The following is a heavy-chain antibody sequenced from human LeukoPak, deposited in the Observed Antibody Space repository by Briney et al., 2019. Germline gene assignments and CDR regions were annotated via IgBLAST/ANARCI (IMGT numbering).Heavy chain of an antibody. V-gene: IGHV1-2*02. CDR2: INPNSGTT. CDR1: GYTFTGYY. CDR3: AREEMATTSFDY. J-gene: IGHJ4*02. D-gene: IGHD5-24*01. Sequence: ASVKVSCKASGYTFTGYYTHWVRQAPGQGLEWMGWINPNSGTTNYAQKFQGRVTMTRDTSISTAYMELSGLTSDDTAVYYCAREEMATTSFDYWGQGTLVTVSS.